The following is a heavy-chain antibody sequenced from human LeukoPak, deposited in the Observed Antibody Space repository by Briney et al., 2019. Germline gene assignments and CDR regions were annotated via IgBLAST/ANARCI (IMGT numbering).Heavy chain of an antibody. CDR3: AGGTRRETHIRAPDY. D-gene: IGHD2-2*02. Sequence: SETLSLTCAVYGGSLSGYYWSWIRQPPGKGLEWIGEINHSGSTNYNPSLKSRVTISVDTSKNQFSLKLSSVTAADTAVYYCAGGTRRETHIRAPDYWGQGTLVTVSS. V-gene: IGHV4-34*01. CDR1: GGSLSGYY. CDR2: INHSGST. J-gene: IGHJ4*02.